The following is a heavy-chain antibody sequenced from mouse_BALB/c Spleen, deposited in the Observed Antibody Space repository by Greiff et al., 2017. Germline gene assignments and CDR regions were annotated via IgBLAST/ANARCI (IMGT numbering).Heavy chain of an antibody. D-gene: IGHD2-3*01. CDR2: ISSGGSYT. Sequence: EVKLMESGGDLVKPGGSLKLSCAASGFTFSSYGMSWVRQTPDKRLEWVATISSGGSYTYYPDSVKGRFTISRDNAKNTLYLQMSSLKSEDTAMYYCARRIYDGYYGAMDYWGQGTSVTVSS. J-gene: IGHJ4*01. CDR1: GFTFSSYG. V-gene: IGHV5-6*01. CDR3: ARRIYDGYYGAMDY.